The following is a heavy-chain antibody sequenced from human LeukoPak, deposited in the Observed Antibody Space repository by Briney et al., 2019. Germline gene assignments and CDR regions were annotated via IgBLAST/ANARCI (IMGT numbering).Heavy chain of an antibody. CDR1: GFTFSNAW. V-gene: IGHV3-15*01. CDR2: IKSKTDGGTT. Sequence: GGSLRLSCAASGFTFSNAWMSWVRQAPGKGLEWVGRIKSKTDGGTTDYAAPVKGRFTISRDVSKNTLYLQMNSLKTEDTAVYYCTTEVLAYCGGDCTYWGQGTLVTVSS. CDR3: TTEVLAYCGGDCTY. J-gene: IGHJ4*02. D-gene: IGHD2-21*02.